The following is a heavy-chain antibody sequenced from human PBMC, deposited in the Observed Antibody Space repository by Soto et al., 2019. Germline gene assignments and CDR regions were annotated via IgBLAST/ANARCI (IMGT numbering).Heavy chain of an antibody. CDR2: LSGSGDKT. CDR1: GFTFSSFA. CDR3: ARAQATVNTWKIYFNL. Sequence: VQLLESGGGLQQPGGSLRLSCTASGFTFSSFAMSWVRQAPGKGLEWVSGLSGSGDKTYYARSVKGRFTISRDNSGNTLFLQIDSLRVEDTAVYYCARAQATVNTWKIYFNLWGRGTLVTVSS. J-gene: IGHJ2*01. D-gene: IGHD5-12*01. V-gene: IGHV3-23*01.